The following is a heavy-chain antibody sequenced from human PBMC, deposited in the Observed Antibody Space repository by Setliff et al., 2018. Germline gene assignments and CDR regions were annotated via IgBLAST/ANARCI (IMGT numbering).Heavy chain of an antibody. CDR2: IRASSDYI. CDR3: ARHNTNLQPNDY. J-gene: IGHJ4*02. Sequence: GGSLRLSCAASGFIFNTYTMNWVRQAPGQGLEWVSSIRASSDYIYYAGSVKGRFTISRDNTKNSLDLQMNSLRVDDTAVYFCARHNTNLQPNDYWGQGTLVTVSS. CDR1: GFIFNTYT. V-gene: IGHV3-21*01. D-gene: IGHD1-1*01.